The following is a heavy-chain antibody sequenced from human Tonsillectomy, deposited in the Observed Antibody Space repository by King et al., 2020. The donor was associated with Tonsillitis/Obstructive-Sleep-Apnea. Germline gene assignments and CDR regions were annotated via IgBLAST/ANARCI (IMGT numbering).Heavy chain of an antibody. Sequence: QLVQSGGGLVQPGGSLRLSCAASGFTFSDYSMNWVRQAPGKGLEWVSYISSSSSDTIYYADSVKGRFTISRDNAKNSLLLQMNSLRDEDTAVYYCARVSGPLGPWGQGTLVTVSS. CDR3: ARVSGPLGP. CDR2: ISSSSSDTI. V-gene: IGHV3-48*02. D-gene: IGHD3-10*01. J-gene: IGHJ5*02. CDR1: GFTFSDYS.